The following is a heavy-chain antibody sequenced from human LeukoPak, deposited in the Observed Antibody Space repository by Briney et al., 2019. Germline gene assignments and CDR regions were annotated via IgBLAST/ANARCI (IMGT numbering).Heavy chain of an antibody. CDR1: GFTFSSYE. Sequence: GGSLRLSCAASGFTFSSYEMNWVRQAPGKGLEWVSYISSSGSTIYYADSVKGRFTISRDNAKNSLYLQMNSLRAEDTAVYYCVRGGSGWDDWFDPWGQGTLVTVSS. V-gene: IGHV3-48*03. J-gene: IGHJ5*02. CDR2: ISSSGSTI. D-gene: IGHD6-19*01. CDR3: VRGGSGWDDWFDP.